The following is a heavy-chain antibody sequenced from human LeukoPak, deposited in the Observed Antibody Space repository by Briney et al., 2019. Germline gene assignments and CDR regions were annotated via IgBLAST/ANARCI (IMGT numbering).Heavy chain of an antibody. CDR2: ISTSSSYI. CDR1: GFTFNRYN. D-gene: IGHD3-22*01. V-gene: IGHV3-21*01. CDR3: AKGGYEYDSSGHNYFDY. Sequence: KAGGSLRLSCAASGFTFNRYNMNWVRRAPGKGLEWVSSISTSSSYIYYADSVRGRFTISRDNAKNSLYLQMNSLRAEDTAVYYCAKGGYEYDSSGHNYFDYWGQGSQVTVSS. J-gene: IGHJ4*02.